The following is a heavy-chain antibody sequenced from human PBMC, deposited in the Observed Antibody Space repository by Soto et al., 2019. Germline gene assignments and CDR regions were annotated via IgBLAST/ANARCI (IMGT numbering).Heavy chain of an antibody. CDR3: ARGVGLHNWFDP. V-gene: IGHV1-8*01. J-gene: IGHJ5*02. CDR2: MNPNSGNT. D-gene: IGHD1-26*01. Sequence: GASVKVSCKASGYTFTSYDINWVRQATGQGLEWMGWMNPNSGNTGYAQKFQGRVTMTRNTSISTAYLELSSLRSEDTAVYYCARGVGLHNWFDPWGQGTLVTVSS. CDR1: GYTFTSYD.